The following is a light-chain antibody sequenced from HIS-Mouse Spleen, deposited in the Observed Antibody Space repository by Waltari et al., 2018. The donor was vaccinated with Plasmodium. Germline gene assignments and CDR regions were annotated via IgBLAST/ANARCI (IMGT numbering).Light chain of an antibody. Sequence: EIVLTQSPGTLSLSPGERATLSCRASQSVSSSYLAWYQQNTGQAPRLLIYGASSRATGIPDRFSGSGSGTDFTLTISRLEPEDFAVYYCRQYGSSPYTFGQGTKLEIK. J-gene: IGKJ2*01. CDR2: GAS. V-gene: IGKV3-20*01. CDR3: RQYGSSPYT. CDR1: QSVSSSY.